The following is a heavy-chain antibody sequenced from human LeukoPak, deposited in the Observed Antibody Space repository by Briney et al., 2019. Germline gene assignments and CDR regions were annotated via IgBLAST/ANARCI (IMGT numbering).Heavy chain of an antibody. CDR2: ISAYNGNT. V-gene: IGHV1-18*01. J-gene: IGHJ3*02. CDR3: ARGVQYRPYDAFDI. CDR1: GYTFTSYG. D-gene: IGHD2/OR15-2a*01. Sequence: AAVKVSCKASGYTFTSYGISWVRQAPGQGLEWVGWISAYNGNTNYAQKLQGRVTMTTDTSTSTAYMELRSLRSDDTAVYYCARGVQYRPYDAFDIWGQGTMVTVSS.